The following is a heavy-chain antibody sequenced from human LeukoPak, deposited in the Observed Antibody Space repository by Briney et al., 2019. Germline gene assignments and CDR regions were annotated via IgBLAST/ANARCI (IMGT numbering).Heavy chain of an antibody. Sequence: SETLSLTCTVSGGSISSGSYYWSWIRQPAGKGLEWIGRIYTSGSTNYNPSLKSRVTISVDTSKNQFSLKLSSVTAADTAVYYCARDFRLWFGELYLNWFDPWGQGTLVTVSS. CDR3: ARDFRLWFGELYLNWFDP. CDR1: GGSISSGSYY. D-gene: IGHD3-10*01. J-gene: IGHJ5*02. V-gene: IGHV4-61*02. CDR2: IYTSGST.